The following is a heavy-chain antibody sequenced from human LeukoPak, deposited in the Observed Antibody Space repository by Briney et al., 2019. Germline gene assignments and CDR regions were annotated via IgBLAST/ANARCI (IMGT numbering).Heavy chain of an antibody. J-gene: IGHJ3*02. CDR2: SYYSGST. CDR1: GGSISSSSYY. V-gene: IGHV4-39*01. D-gene: IGHD6-19*01. CDR3: ARQKYRSGWWADAFDI. Sequence: SETLSLTCTVSGGSISSSSYYWGWIRQPPGKGLEWIGSSYYSGSTYYNPSLKSRVTISVYTYKTQFSLKLSSVTAADTAVYYCARQKYRSGWWADAFDIWGQGTMVTVSS.